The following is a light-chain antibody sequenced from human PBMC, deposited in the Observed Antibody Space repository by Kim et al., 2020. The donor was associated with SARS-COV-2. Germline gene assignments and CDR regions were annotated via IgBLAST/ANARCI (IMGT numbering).Light chain of an antibody. CDR2: SAS. V-gene: IGKV1-27*01. CDR3: QRTNNAPPVT. Sequence: DIQLTQSPSSLSASVGDRVTITCRVSQGIDTYLNWYRHKPGKVPKVLIYSASNLQSGVPSRFCGSGSGTNFTLTISSLQPEDVATYCGQRTNNAPPVTFGQGTRLEIK. CDR1: QGIDTY. J-gene: IGKJ5*01.